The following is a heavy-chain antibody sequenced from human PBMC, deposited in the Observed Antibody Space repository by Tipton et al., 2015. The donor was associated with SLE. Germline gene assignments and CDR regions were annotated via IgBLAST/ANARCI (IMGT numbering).Heavy chain of an antibody. CDR3: ARDTRDWFLSES. D-gene: IGHD3-9*01. CDR2: IYTSGST. Sequence: TLSLTCTVSGGSISSGSYYWSWIRQPAGKGLEWIGRIYTSGSTNYSPSLKSRLTISVDTSKNQFSLKLSSVTAADTAVYYCARDTRDWFLSESWGQGALVTVSS. V-gene: IGHV4-61*02. J-gene: IGHJ4*02. CDR1: GGSISSGSYY.